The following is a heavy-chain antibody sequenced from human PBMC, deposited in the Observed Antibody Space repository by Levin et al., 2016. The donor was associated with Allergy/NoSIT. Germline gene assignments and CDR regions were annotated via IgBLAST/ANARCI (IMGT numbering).Heavy chain of an antibody. D-gene: IGHD7-27*01. CDR3: ARDLGRVDY. CDR1: GFSFSDYY. Sequence: GESLKISCVASGFSFSDYYMSWIRQAPGKGLEWVSYISRSTSFTNYADSVKGRFTISRDNAKNSLYLHMNNLRAEDTAVYYCARDLGRVDYWGQGTLVTVSS. CDR2: ISRSTSFT. J-gene: IGHJ4*02. V-gene: IGHV3-11*06.